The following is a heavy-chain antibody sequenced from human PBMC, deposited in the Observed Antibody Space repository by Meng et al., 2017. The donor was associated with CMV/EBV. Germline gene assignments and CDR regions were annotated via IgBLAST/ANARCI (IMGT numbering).Heavy chain of an antibody. V-gene: IGHV1-2*02. D-gene: IGHD3-22*01. CDR1: GYPFTAYY. J-gene: IGHJ4*02. CDR2: INPDSGAT. CDR3: ARGQYYYDSSGYFY. Sequence: ASVQVSCKASGYPFTAYYMHWVRQAPGQGLEWMGWINPDSGATNFARNRQGRVTMTRETSISTAYMELSGLTFDDTAVYYCARGQYYYDSSGYFYWGQGTLVTVSS.